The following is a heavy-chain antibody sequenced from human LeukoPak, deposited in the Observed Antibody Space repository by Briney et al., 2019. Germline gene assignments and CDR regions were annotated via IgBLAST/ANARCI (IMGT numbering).Heavy chain of an antibody. J-gene: IGHJ4*02. CDR1: GGSVTSNRNY. V-gene: IGHV4-39*07. CDR3: TRGLSMAAGAT. D-gene: IGHD6-13*01. CDR2: IYYSGST. Sequence: PSETLSLTCTVSGGSVTSNRNYWGWVRQAPEKRLEWIGSIYYSGSTYYNPSLKSRLTISLDTSKNQFSLKLSSVTAADSAVYYCTRGLSMAAGATWGQGALVTVSS.